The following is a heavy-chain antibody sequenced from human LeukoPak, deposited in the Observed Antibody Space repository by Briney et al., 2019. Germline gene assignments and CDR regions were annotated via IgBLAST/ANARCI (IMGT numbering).Heavy chain of an antibody. V-gene: IGHV1-46*01. Sequence: GASVKVSCKASGYTFTSYYMHWVRQAPGEGLEWMGIINPTGGSTSYAQKFQGRVTMTRDTSTSTVYMELSSLRSEDTAVYYCARGSGYYSGADAFDIWGQGTMVTVSS. CDR2: INPTGGST. CDR3: ARGSGYYSGADAFDI. CDR1: GYTFTSYY. D-gene: IGHD3-22*01. J-gene: IGHJ3*02.